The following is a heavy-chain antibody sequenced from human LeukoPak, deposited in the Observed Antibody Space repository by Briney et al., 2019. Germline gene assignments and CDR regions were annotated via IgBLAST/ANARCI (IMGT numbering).Heavy chain of an antibody. CDR1: GGSISSGDYY. V-gene: IGHV4-30-4*08. Sequence: SETLSLTCTVSGGSISSGDYYWSWIRQPPGKGLEWIGYIYYSGSTYYNPSLKSRVTISVDTSKNQFSLKLSSVTAADTAVHYCASTQYHDILTGYRYLPAAAGTLDYWGQGTLVTVSS. D-gene: IGHD3-9*01. CDR3: ASTQYHDILTGYRYLPAAAGTLDY. J-gene: IGHJ4*02. CDR2: IYYSGST.